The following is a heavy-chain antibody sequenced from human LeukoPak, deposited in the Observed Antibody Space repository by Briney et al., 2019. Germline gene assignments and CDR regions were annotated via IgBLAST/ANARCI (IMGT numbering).Heavy chain of an antibody. CDR2: ISSSSSYT. D-gene: IGHD5-12*01. CDR1: VFSFSSYT. V-gene: IGHV3-21*05. CDR3: ARGHHSGYDWVHDY. Sequence: PVRSLRLSCAASVFSFSSYTMHSVRHAPGKGLEWVSYISSSSSYTNYADSVKGRFTISRDKAKNSLYLQMNSLRAEDTAVYYCARGHHSGYDWVHDYWGQGTLVTVSS. J-gene: IGHJ4*02.